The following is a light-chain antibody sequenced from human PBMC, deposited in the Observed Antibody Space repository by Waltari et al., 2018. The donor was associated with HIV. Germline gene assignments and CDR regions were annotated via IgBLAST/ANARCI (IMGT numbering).Light chain of an antibody. J-gene: IGLJ1*01. V-gene: IGLV2-11*01. CDR3: CSHAGNLIFV. Sequence: QSALTQPHSVSWSPGQSLTISCTGTSSYVATFVSWYQQHPGKVPKVIIYDVNKRPAGGPDRFSGSKSGNTASLTISGLQAEDESDYYCCSHAGNLIFVFGTGTKVTVL. CDR2: DVN. CDR1: SSYVATF.